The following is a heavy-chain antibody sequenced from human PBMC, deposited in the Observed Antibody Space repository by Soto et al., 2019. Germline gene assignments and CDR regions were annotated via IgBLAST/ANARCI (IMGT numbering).Heavy chain of an antibody. V-gene: IGHV3-30*18. CDR3: AKDGSYCSGGSCLPPYYSEY. CDR1: GFTFSSYG. D-gene: IGHD2-15*01. Sequence: PGGSLRLSCAASGFTFSSYGMHWVRQAPGKGLEWVAVISYDGSNKYYADSVKGRFTISRDNSKNTLYLQMNSLRAEDTAVYYCAKDGSYCSGGSCLPPYYSEYWGQGTLVTVSS. J-gene: IGHJ4*02. CDR2: ISYDGSNK.